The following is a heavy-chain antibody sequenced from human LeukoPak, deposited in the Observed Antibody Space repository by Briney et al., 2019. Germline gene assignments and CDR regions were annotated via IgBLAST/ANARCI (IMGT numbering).Heavy chain of an antibody. CDR1: GGSISSYY. CDR2: IYYSGST. Sequence: SETLSLTCTVSGGSISSYYWSWIRQPPGKGLQWIGYIYYSGSTNYNPSLKSRVTISVDTSKNQFSLKLSSVTAADTAVYYYARSYGPSGGMDVWGQGTTVTVSS. CDR3: ARSYGPSGGMDV. V-gene: IGHV4-59*01. J-gene: IGHJ6*02. D-gene: IGHD3-10*01.